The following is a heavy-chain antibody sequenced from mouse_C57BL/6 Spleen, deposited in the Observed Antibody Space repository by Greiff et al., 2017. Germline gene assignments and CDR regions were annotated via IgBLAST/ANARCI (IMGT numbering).Heavy chain of an antibody. J-gene: IGHJ1*03. D-gene: IGHD4-1*01. CDR3: ARGPGTYWYFDV. CDR2: IDPSDSYT. Sequence: VQLQQPGAELVRPGTSVKLSCKASGYTFTSYWMHWVKQRPGQGLEWIGVIDPSDSYTNYNQKFKGKATLTVDTSSSTAYMQLSSLTSEDSAVYYCARGPGTYWYFDVWGTGTTVTVSS. CDR1: GYTFTSYW. V-gene: IGHV1-59*01.